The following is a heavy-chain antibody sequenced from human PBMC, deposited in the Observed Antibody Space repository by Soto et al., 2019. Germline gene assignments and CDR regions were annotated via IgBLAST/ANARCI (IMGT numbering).Heavy chain of an antibody. CDR1: GYTFTSYG. CDR2: ISAYNGNT. V-gene: IGHV1-18*01. CDR3: AKDRGYSGYGYDCPDY. Sequence: ASVKVSCKASGYTFTSYGISWVRQAPGQGLEWMGWISAYNGNTNYAQKLQGRVTMTTDTSTSTAYMEMRSLRSDDTVVYYCAKDRGYSGYGYDCPDYWGQGTLVTVSS. D-gene: IGHD5-12*01. J-gene: IGHJ4*02.